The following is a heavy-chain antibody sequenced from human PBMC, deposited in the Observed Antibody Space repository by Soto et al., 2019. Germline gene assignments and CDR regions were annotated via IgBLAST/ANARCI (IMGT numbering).Heavy chain of an antibody. J-gene: IGHJ5*02. CDR2: ISYDGSNK. D-gene: IGHD3-9*01. CDR1: GFTFSSYG. Sequence: GGSLRLSCAASGFTFSSYGMHWVHQAPGKGLEWVAVISYDGSNKYYADSVKVRFTISRDNSKNTLYLQMNSLRAEDTAVYYCAKDAVLRYFDWLSVNWFDPWGQGTLVTVSS. V-gene: IGHV3-30*18. CDR3: AKDAVLRYFDWLSVNWFDP.